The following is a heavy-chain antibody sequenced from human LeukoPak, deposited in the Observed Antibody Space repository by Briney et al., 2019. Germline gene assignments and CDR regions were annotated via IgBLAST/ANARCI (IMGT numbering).Heavy chain of an antibody. CDR1: GFTFSTYW. Sequence: PGGSLRLSCAASGFTFSTYWMHWVRQAPGEGLVWVSLIDTDGSSTPYADSVKGRFTISRDNAKNTLYLQMNSLRAEDTAVYYCARVGGSSDFDYWGQGTLVTVSS. J-gene: IGHJ4*02. CDR2: IDTDGSST. V-gene: IGHV3-74*01. CDR3: ARVGGSSDFDY. D-gene: IGHD3-10*01.